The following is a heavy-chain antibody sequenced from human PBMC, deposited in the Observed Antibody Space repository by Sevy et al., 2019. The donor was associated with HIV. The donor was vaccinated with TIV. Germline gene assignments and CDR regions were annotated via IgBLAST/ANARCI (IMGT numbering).Heavy chain of an antibody. Sequence: SETLSLTCTVSGDSITSLYWNWIRQPPGKGLEWIANIYYNGHINYNPSLKSRVTLSLDTSKNQFSLRLGSVTAADTAMYYCAGENAWGRCYSWGQGTLVTVSS. CDR2: IYYNGHI. J-gene: IGHJ4*02. CDR1: GDSITSLY. CDR3: AGENAWGRCYS. D-gene: IGHD1-26*01. V-gene: IGHV4-59*08.